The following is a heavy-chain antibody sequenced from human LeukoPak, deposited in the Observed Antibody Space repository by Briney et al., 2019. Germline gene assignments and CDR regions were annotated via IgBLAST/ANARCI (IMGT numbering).Heavy chain of an antibody. CDR1: GFTFSRYG. Sequence: PGGSLRLSCAASGFTFSRYGMHWVRQAPDKGLEWVAVISYDGSNTYYADSVKGRFTISRDNSKSTLYLQMNSLRAEDTAVYYCAIGDSGSYYNPFDYWGQGTLVTVSS. CDR3: AIGDSGSYYNPFDY. J-gene: IGHJ4*02. CDR2: ISYDGSNT. D-gene: IGHD3-10*01. V-gene: IGHV3-30*03.